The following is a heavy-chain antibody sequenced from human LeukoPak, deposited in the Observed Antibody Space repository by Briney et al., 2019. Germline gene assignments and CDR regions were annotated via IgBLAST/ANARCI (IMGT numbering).Heavy chain of an antibody. Sequence: GGSLRLSCAASGFSFTSYAMHWVRQAPGKGLEWVAVISYNGNDYHYADSVKGRFTISRDNSKNTLYLQMNSLRAEDTAVYYCARGPSAYPKCFDYWGQGTLVTVSS. V-gene: IGHV3-30*03. CDR1: GFSFTSYA. J-gene: IGHJ4*02. D-gene: IGHD5-12*01. CDR2: ISYNGNDY. CDR3: ARGPSAYPKCFDY.